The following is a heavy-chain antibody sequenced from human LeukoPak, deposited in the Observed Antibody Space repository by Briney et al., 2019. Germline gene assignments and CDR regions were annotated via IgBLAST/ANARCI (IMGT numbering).Heavy chain of an antibody. CDR2: ISYDGSNK. Sequence: GGSLRLSCAASGFTFSSYGMHWVRQAPGKGLEWVAVISYDGSNKYYADSVKGRFTISRDNSKNTLYLQMNSLRAEDTAVYYCAKGPPTYYDFWSGFGDYWGQGTLVTVSS. CDR3: AKGPPTYYDFWSGFGDY. J-gene: IGHJ4*02. D-gene: IGHD3-3*01. CDR1: GFTFSSYG. V-gene: IGHV3-30*18.